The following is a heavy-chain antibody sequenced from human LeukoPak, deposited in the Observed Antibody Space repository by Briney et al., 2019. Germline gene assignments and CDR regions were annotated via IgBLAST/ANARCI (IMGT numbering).Heavy chain of an antibody. Sequence: SETLSLTCTVSGGSISSSSYYWGWIRQPPGKGLEWIGSIYYSGSTYYNPSLKSRVTISVDTSKNQLSLKLSSVTAADTAVYYCARGGKSHFDYWGQGTLVTVSS. V-gene: IGHV4-39*07. CDR2: IYYSGST. CDR3: ARGGKSHFDY. CDR1: GGSISSSSYY. J-gene: IGHJ4*02.